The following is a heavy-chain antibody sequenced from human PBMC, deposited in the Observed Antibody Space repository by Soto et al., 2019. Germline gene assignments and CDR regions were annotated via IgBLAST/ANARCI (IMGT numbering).Heavy chain of an antibody. CDR1: GGSISSYY. Sequence: SETLSLTCTVSGGSISSYYWSWIRQPPGKGLEWIGYIYYSGSTNYNPSLKSRVTISVDTSKNKFSLKLRSVTAADTALYYFARVRRITIFGVVRDAFDIWGQGTMVTVSS. V-gene: IGHV4-59*01. CDR2: IYYSGST. CDR3: ARVRRITIFGVVRDAFDI. J-gene: IGHJ3*02. D-gene: IGHD3-3*01.